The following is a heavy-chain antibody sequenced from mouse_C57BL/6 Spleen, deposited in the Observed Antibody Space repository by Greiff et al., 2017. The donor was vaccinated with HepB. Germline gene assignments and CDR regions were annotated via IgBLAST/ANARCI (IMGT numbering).Heavy chain of an antibody. CDR1: GFTFSDYG. Sequence: EVHLVESGGGLVKPGGSLKLSCAASGFTFSDYGMHWVRQAPEKGLEWVAYISSGSSTIYYADTVKGRFTISRDNAKNTLFLQMTSLRSEDTSMYYCARDDYAAMDYWGQGTSVTVSS. J-gene: IGHJ4*01. CDR3: ARDDYAAMDY. D-gene: IGHD2-4*01. CDR2: ISSGSSTI. V-gene: IGHV5-17*01.